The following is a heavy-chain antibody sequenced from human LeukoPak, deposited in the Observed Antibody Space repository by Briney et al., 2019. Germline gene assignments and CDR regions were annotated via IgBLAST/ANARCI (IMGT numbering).Heavy chain of an antibody. V-gene: IGHV4-34*01. Sequence: SETLSLTCAVYGGSFSGYYWSWIRQPPGKGLEWIGEINHSGSTNYNPSLKSRVTISVDTSKNQFSLKLSSVTPEDTAVYYCARTSYYDSSGYSVDYWGQGTLVTVSS. CDR1: GGSFSGYY. D-gene: IGHD3-22*01. CDR2: INHSGST. J-gene: IGHJ4*02. CDR3: ARTSYYDSSGYSVDY.